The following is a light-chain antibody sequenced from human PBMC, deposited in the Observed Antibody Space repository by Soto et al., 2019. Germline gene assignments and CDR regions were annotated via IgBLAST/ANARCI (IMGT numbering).Light chain of an antibody. V-gene: IGLV1-44*01. J-gene: IGLJ1*01. Sequence: QLVLTQPPSASGTPGQRVTISCSGGSSNIGSSTVNWYQQLPGTAPKLLIYNNSQRPSGVPDRFSGSKSGTSASLAISGLQSEDEADYYCAAWDDSLNGLVFGTGTKVTVL. CDR1: SSNIGSST. CDR2: NNS. CDR3: AAWDDSLNGLV.